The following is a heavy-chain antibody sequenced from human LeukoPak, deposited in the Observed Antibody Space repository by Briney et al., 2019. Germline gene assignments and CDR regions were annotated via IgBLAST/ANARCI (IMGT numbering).Heavy chain of an antibody. CDR1: GFTFSSYG. CDR2: IWYDGSNK. V-gene: IGHV3-33*01. CDR3: ARDRREDYDILTGYPHFDY. J-gene: IGHJ4*02. Sequence: GGSLRLSCAASGFTFSSYGMHWVRQAPGKGLEWVAVIWYDGSNKYYADSVKGRFTISRDNSKNTLYLRMNSLRAEDTAVYYCARDRREDYDILTGYPHFDYWGQGTLVTVSS. D-gene: IGHD3-9*01.